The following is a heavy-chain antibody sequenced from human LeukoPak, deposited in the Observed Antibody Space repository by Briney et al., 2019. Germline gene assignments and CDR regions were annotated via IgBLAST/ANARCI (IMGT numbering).Heavy chain of an antibody. D-gene: IGHD3-10*01. J-gene: IGHJ4*02. CDR3: ARDDELWSGELLSRNIDY. Sequence: ASVKVSCKASGYTFTSYGISWVRQAPGQGLEWMGWISAYNGNTNYAQKLQGRVTMTTDTSTSTAYMELRSLRSDDTAVYYCARDDELWSGELLSRNIDYWGQGTLVTVSS. CDR2: ISAYNGNT. CDR1: GYTFTSYG. V-gene: IGHV1-18*01.